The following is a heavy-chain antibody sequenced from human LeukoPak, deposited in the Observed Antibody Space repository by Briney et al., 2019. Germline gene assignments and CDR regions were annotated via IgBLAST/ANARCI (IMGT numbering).Heavy chain of an antibody. Sequence: SVKVSCKASGYTFTSYDINWVRQAPGQGLEWMGGIIPIFGTANYAQKFQGRVTITADESTSTAYMELSSLRSEDTAVYYCARRVLRRGYSGYGGLDYWGQGTLVTVSS. CDR2: IIPIFGTA. J-gene: IGHJ4*02. D-gene: IGHD5-12*01. CDR1: GYTFTSYD. V-gene: IGHV1-69*13. CDR3: ARRVLRRGYSGYGGLDY.